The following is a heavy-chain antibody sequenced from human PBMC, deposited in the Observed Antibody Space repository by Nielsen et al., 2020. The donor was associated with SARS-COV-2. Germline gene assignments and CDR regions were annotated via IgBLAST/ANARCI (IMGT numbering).Heavy chain of an antibody. V-gene: IGHV4-39*01. Sequence: IRQPPGKGLEWIGSIYYSGSTYYNPSLKSRVTISVDTSKNQFSLKLSSVTAADTAVYYCARSIFGVVDLYYYYYYMDVWGKGTTVTVSS. J-gene: IGHJ6*03. CDR2: IYYSGST. CDR3: ARSIFGVVDLYYYYYYMDV. D-gene: IGHD3-3*01.